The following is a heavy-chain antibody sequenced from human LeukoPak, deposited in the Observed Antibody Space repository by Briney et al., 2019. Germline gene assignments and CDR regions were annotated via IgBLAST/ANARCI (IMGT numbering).Heavy chain of an antibody. V-gene: IGHV1-69*04. J-gene: IGHJ4*02. D-gene: IGHD6-13*01. CDR3: ARDSIAAAGRGYSQFDY. CDR1: GGTFSSYA. CDR2: IILNLGIA. Sequence: SVKVSCKASGGTFSSYAISWVRQAPGQGREWMGKIILNLGIANYAQKFQGRVTNNADKSTSTLYMELSSVSSEDTAVYYCARDSIAAAGRGYSQFDYWGQGTLVTVSS.